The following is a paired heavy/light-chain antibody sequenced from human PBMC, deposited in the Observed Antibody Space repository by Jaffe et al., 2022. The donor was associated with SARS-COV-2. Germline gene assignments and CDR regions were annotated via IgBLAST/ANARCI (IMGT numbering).Heavy chain of an antibody. D-gene: IGHD3-22*01. Sequence: QVQLQESGPGLVKPSETLSLTCTVSGGSISSYYWSWIRQPPGKGLEWIGYIYYSGNTNYNPSLKSRVTISVDTSKNQFSLNLSSVTAADTAVYYCARVFPNSSGFYKRWFDPWGQGTLVTVSS. CDR2: IYYSGNT. CDR3: ARVFPNSSGFYKRWFDP. J-gene: IGHJ5*02. V-gene: IGHV4-59*01. CDR1: GGSISSYY.
Light chain of an antibody. CDR3: QQYYSTPIT. J-gene: IGKJ4*01. V-gene: IGKV4-1*01. Sequence: DIVMTQSPDSLAVSLGERATINCKSSQSVLYSSSNKNYLAWYQQKPGQPPKLLIYWASTREFGVPDRFSGSGSGTDFTLTISSLQAEDVAVYYCQQYYSTPITFGGGTKVEIK. CDR2: WAS. CDR1: QSVLYSSSNKNY.